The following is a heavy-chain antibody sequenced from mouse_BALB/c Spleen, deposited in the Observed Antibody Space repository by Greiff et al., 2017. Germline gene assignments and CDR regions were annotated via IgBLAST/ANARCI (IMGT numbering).Heavy chain of an antibody. CDR2: INPGSGGT. Sequence: QVQLQQSGAELVRPGTSVKVSCKASGYAFTNYLIEWVKQRPGQGLEWIGVINPGSGGTNYNEKFKGKATLTADKSSSTAYMQLSSLTSDDSSVYFCARWITTGCTYYFDYWGQGTTLTVSS. V-gene: IGHV1-54*01. D-gene: IGHD1-1*01. J-gene: IGHJ2*01. CDR1: GYAFTNYL. CDR3: ARWITTGCTYYFDY.